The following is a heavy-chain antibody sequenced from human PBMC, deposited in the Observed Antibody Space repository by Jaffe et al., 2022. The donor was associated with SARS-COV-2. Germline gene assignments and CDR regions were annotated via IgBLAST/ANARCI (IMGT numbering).Heavy chain of an antibody. CDR1: GFTFSSYS. CDR2: ISSSSSYI. J-gene: IGHJ4*02. CDR3: ARPVLLGYSYGDGYFDY. V-gene: IGHV3-21*01. D-gene: IGHD5-18*01. Sequence: EVQLVESGGGLVKPGGSLRLSCAASGFTFSSYSMNWVRQAPGKGLEWVSSISSSSSYIYYADSVKGRFTISRDNAKNSLYLQMNSLRAEDTAVYYCARPVLLGYSYGDGYFDYWGQGTLVTVSS.